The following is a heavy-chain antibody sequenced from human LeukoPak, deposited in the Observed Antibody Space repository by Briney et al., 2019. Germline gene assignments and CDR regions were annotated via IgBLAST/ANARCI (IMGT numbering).Heavy chain of an antibody. CDR1: GDSLNSYH. V-gene: IGHV4-59*01. D-gene: IGHD6-19*01. CDR2: ISDSGST. Sequence: SETPSLPRPFSGDSLNSYHWTWIPQPPGKGPEWIGYISDSGSTNYVPSLKSRVTISLDTSKNQFSLKLTSVTAADSAVYYCARAGGGWSPVDHWGQGTLVIVSS. J-gene: IGHJ4*02. CDR3: ARAGGGWSPVDH.